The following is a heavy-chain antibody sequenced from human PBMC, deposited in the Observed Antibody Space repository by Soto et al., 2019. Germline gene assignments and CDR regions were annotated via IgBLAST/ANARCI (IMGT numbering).Heavy chain of an antibody. CDR3: ARGNVVRITMVRGAHCFDY. J-gene: IGHJ4*02. D-gene: IGHD3-10*01. Sequence: GGWLRLSCGSSGCTFXDYYMSWIRQTPRKGLEWVAYISSSGSTIYYAASVKGRFTISRDNAKNSLYLQMNSLRAEDTAVYYCARGNVVRITMVRGAHCFDYWGQGTLLTVSS. V-gene: IGHV3-11*04. CDR1: GCTFXDYY. CDR2: ISSSGSTI.